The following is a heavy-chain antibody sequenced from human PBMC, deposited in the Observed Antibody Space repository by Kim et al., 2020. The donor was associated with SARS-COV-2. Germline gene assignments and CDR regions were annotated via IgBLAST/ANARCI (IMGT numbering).Heavy chain of an antibody. CDR1: GFSFSTYN. CDR2: ISFDGNRQ. V-gene: IGHV3-30*18. Sequence: GGSLRLSCAASGFSFSTYNMHWVRQAPGKGLEWVAFISFDGNRQYYADSVRDRFTISKDNSINMLYLQMSSLRTEDTGVYYCANAHNKYYGVDDWGQGTAVTVSS. CDR3: ANAHNKYYGVDD. D-gene: IGHD1-1*01. J-gene: IGHJ6*02.